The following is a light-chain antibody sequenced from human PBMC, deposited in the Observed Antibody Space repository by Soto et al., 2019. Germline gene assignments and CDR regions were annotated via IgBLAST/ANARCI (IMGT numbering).Light chain of an antibody. J-gene: IGKJ5*01. V-gene: IGKV3-20*01. Sequence: EIVLTQSPGTLSLSPGEGATLSCRASQSLGSSSLAWYQQKPGQAPRLLIYDASNRATGIPARFSGSGSGTDFTLTISRLEPEDFAVFFCQQYGTSEIIFGQGTRLEIK. CDR1: QSLGSSS. CDR2: DAS. CDR3: QQYGTSEII.